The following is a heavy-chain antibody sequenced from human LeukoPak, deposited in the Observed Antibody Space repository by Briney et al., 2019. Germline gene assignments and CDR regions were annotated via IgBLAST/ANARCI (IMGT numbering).Heavy chain of an antibody. CDR2: IYYSGST. J-gene: IGHJ6*03. CDR3: ARIPVVPAARGYYYYMDV. Sequence: SETLSLTCTVSGGSISSYYWSWIRQPPGKGLEWIGYIYYSGSTNYNPSLKSRVTISVDTSKNQFSLKLSSVTAADTAVYYCARIPVVPAARGYYYYMDVWGKGTTVTVSS. D-gene: IGHD2-2*01. CDR1: GGSISSYY. V-gene: IGHV4-59*01.